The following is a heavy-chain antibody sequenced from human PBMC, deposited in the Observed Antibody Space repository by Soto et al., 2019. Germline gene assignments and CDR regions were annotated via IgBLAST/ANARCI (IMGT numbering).Heavy chain of an antibody. Sequence: VQLVESGGSEVQPGRSLRLSCAASGFKYTDFALHWVRQAPGKGLEWVAIISNDGSDKYYADSVKGRFVISRDNPKNTPQPEMNSLRPEDTAVYLGARRAWESYCAIDVWGQGTTVTVFS. D-gene: IGHD1-26*01. J-gene: IGHJ6*02. CDR2: ISNDGSDK. CDR3: ARRAWESYCAIDV. CDR1: GFKYTDFA. V-gene: IGHV3-30*09.